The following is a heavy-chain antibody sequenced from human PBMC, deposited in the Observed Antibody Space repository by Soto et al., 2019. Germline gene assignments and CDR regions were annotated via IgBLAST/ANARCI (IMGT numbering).Heavy chain of an antibody. Sequence: GESLKISCKGSGYSFTSYWISWVRQMPGKGLEWMGRIDPSDSYTNYSPSFQGHVTISADKSISTAYLQWSSLKASDTAMYYCARLAEDYYDSSGYPLRGFDYWGQGTLVTVSS. CDR2: IDPSDSYT. CDR1: GYSFTSYW. J-gene: IGHJ4*02. CDR3: ARLAEDYYDSSGYPLRGFDY. V-gene: IGHV5-10-1*01. D-gene: IGHD3-22*01.